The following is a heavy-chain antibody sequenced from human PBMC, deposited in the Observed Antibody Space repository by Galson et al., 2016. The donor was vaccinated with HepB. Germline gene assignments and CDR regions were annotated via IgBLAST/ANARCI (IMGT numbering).Heavy chain of an antibody. CDR1: DGSISSGNYS. CDR2: IRVNRDT. D-gene: IGHD1-26*01. J-gene: IGHJ4*02. CDR3: ARGTAVVWETPVY. Sequence: TLSLTCAVSDGSISSGNYSWSWLRQPAGKGLEWIGRIRVNRDTDYNPSLKSRVTIASDKSKNQFSLNLTSVTAADAAVYYCARGTAVVWETPVYWGQGTRVTVSS. V-gene: IGHV4-61*02.